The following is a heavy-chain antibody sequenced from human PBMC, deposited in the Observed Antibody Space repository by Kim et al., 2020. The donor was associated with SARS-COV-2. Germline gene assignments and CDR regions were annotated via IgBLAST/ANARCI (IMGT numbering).Heavy chain of an antibody. CDR1: GFTFGDYA. CDR3: TRGGGYDLDYFDY. D-gene: IGHD5-12*01. V-gene: IGHV3-49*04. Sequence: GGSLRLSCTASGFTFGDYAMSWVRQAPGKGLEWVGFIRSKAYGGTTEYAASVKGRFTISRDDSKSIAYLQMNSLKTEDTAVYYCTRGGGYDLDYFDYWGQGTLVTVSS. J-gene: IGHJ4*02. CDR2: IRSKAYGGTT.